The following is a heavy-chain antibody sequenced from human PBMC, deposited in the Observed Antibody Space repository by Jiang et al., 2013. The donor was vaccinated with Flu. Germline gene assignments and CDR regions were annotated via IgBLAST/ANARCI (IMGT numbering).Heavy chain of an antibody. CDR1: GGSVTSHY. CDR3: ARRDTARVSGFDY. CDR2: MYYTGQS. V-gene: IGHV4-59*02. J-gene: IGHJ4*02. Sequence: ETLSLTCAVSGGSVTSHYWNWIRQSPGKGLEWIGFMYYTGQSDYNPSLKGRVTISLDTSKNQFSLKLNSMTAADTAIYYCARRDTARVSGFDYWGQGTLVTVSS. D-gene: IGHD5-18*01.